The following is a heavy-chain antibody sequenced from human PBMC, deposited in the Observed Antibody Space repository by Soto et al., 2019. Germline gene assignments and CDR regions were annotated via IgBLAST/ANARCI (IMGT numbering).Heavy chain of an antibody. J-gene: IGHJ4*02. Sequence: SETLSITCTVSGGSISSYYWSWIRQPPGKGLEWIGYIYYSGSTNYNPSLKSRVTVSVDTSKNQFSLKLSSVTAADTAVYYCARSDSYSYGYEYYFDYWGQGTLVTVSS. CDR1: GGSISSYY. CDR3: ARSDSYSYGYEYYFDY. D-gene: IGHD5-18*01. CDR2: IYYSGST. V-gene: IGHV4-59*01.